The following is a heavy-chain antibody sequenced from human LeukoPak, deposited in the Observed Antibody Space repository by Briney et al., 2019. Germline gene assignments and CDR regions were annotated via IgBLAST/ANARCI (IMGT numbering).Heavy chain of an antibody. V-gene: IGHV4-59*01. CDR3: ARDGGGYYGMDV. D-gene: IGHD3-16*01. CDR1: GGSISSYY. Sequence: SETLSLTCTVSGGSISSYYWSWIRQPPGKGLEWIGYIYYSGSTNYNPYLKSRVTISVDTSKNQFSLKLSSVTAADTAVYYCARDGGGYYGMDVWGQGTTVTVSS. CDR2: IYYSGST. J-gene: IGHJ6*02.